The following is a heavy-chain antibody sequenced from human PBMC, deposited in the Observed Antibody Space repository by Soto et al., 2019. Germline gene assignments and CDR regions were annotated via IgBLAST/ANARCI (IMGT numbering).Heavy chain of an antibody. D-gene: IGHD3-3*01. CDR3: ARVANHPYYDFWSGYFDY. V-gene: IGHV3-11*01. CDR2: ISSSGNTI. Sequence: QVQLVESGGGLVKPGGSLRLSCAASGFTFSDYYMSWIRQAPGKGLEWVSYISSSGNTIYYADSVQGRFTISRDNAKNSLYLQMNSLRAEDTAVYYCARVANHPYYDFWSGYFDYWGQGTLVTVSS. CDR1: GFTFSDYY. J-gene: IGHJ4*02.